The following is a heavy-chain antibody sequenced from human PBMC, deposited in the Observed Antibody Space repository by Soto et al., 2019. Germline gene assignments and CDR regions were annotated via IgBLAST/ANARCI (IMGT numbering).Heavy chain of an antibody. CDR2: IYYSGST. V-gene: IGHV4-59*08. CDR3: AGATSGGGGFDY. D-gene: IGHD2-15*01. J-gene: IGHJ4*02. CDR1: GGSISSYY. Sequence: SETLSLTCTVSGGSISSYYWSWIRQPPGKGLEWIGYIYYSGSTNYNPSLKSRVTISADTSKNQFSLKLSSVTAADTAVYYCAGATSGGGGFDYWGQGTLVTVSS.